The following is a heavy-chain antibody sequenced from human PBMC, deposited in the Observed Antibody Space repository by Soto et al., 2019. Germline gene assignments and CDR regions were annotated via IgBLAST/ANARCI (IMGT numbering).Heavy chain of an antibody. CDR2: IYHSGST. CDR3: ARDSKAVAGTELIDY. J-gene: IGHJ4*02. Sequence: ASETLSLTCAVSGYSISSGYYWGWIRQPPGKGLEWIGSIYHSGSTYYNPSLKSRVTISVDTSKNQFSLKLSSVTAADTAVYYCARDSKAVAGTELIDYWGQGTLVTVSS. CDR1: GYSISSGYY. V-gene: IGHV4-38-2*02. D-gene: IGHD6-19*01.